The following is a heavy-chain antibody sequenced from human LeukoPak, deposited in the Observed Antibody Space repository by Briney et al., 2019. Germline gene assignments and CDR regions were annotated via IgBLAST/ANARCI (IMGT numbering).Heavy chain of an antibody. CDR3: ARGVAPIDGSGSYYPEIDY. D-gene: IGHD3-10*01. CDR1: GYTFTSYD. V-gene: IGHV1-8*01. J-gene: IGHJ4*02. CDR2: MNPNSGNT. Sequence: VASVKVSCKASGYTFTSYDINWVRQATGQGLEWMGWMNPNSGNTGYAQKLQGRVTMTSDTSTSTAYMELRSLRSDDTAVYYCARGVAPIDGSGSYYPEIDYWGQGTLVTVSS.